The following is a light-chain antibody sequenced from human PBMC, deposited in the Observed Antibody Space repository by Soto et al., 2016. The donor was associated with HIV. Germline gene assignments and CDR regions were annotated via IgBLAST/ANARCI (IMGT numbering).Light chain of an antibody. Sequence: DIQLTQSPSFLSASVGDRVTITCRASQGVGTYLAWYQQKPGKPPKLLIYEASTLLSGVPSRFSGSGSGTEFTLTINSLQPEDFATYYCQQLDSNLVTFGQGTKLEIK. J-gene: IGKJ2*01. CDR2: EAS. CDR1: QGVGTY. V-gene: IGKV1-9*01. CDR3: QQLDSNLVT.